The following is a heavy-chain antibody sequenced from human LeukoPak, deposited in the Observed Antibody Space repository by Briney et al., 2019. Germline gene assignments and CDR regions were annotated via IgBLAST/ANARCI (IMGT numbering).Heavy chain of an antibody. CDR3: AREVAVAGILYYYMDV. CDR2: INPSGGST. V-gene: IGHV1-46*01. CDR1: GYTFTSYY. J-gene: IGHJ6*03. D-gene: IGHD6-19*01. Sequence: ASVKVSCKASGYTFTSYYMHWVRQAPGQGLEWMGIINPSGGSTSYAQKFQGRVTMTRDTSTSTVYMELSSLRSEDTAVYYCAREVAVAGILYYYMDVWGKGTTVTISS.